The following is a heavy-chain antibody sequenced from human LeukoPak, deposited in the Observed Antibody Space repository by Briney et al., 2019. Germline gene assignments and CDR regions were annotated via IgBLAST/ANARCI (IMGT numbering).Heavy chain of an antibody. V-gene: IGHV1-58*02. CDR3: AAELSVGKTYFDS. D-gene: IGHD1-26*01. CDR2: IVVGSGNT. CDR1: GFTFSSSV. J-gene: IGHJ4*02. Sequence: SVKVSCKASGFTFSSSVMHWVRQARGQGLEWIGWIVVGSGNTNYAQKFLERVTMTRDMSTRTAYMELSSLSFEDAAVYYCAAELSVGKTYFDSWGQGTLVSVSS.